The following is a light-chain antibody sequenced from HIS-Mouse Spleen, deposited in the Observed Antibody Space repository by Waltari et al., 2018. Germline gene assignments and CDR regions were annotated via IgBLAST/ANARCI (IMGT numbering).Light chain of an antibody. Sequence: SYVLTQPPSVSVAPGKTARITCGGNNIGSKMGHGYQQKPGQAPVLVVYVDSDRPSGIPERFSGSNSGNTATLTISRVEAGDETDYYCQVWDSSSDHYVFGTGTKVTVL. CDR1: NIGSKM. CDR3: QVWDSSSDHYV. V-gene: IGLV3-21*03. J-gene: IGLJ1*01. CDR2: VDS.